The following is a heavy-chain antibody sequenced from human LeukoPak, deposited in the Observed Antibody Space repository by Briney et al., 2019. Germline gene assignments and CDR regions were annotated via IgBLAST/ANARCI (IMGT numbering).Heavy chain of an antibody. V-gene: IGHV1-69*02. J-gene: IGHJ4*02. CDR1: GGTFSSYT. D-gene: IGHD2-2*01. Sequence: SVKVSCKASGGTFSSYTISWVRQAPGQGREGMGRIIPILGIANYAQKLQGRVTITADKTTSTAYMEPSSMRSEDTAVYYCAQTFRICSSTSCSKPLDYWGQGTLVTVSS. CDR2: IIPILGIA. CDR3: AQTFRICSSTSCSKPLDY.